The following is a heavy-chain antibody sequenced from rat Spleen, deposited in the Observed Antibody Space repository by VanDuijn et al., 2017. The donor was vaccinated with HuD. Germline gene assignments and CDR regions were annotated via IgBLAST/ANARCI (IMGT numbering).Heavy chain of an antibody. J-gene: IGHJ2*01. CDR1: VFTFSDYG. D-gene: IGHD1-9*01. V-gene: IGHV5-29*01. CDR2: ISYGDSSVHSST. Sequence: EVQLVESGGGLVQPGRSLKLSCAASVFTFSDYGMAWVRQAPTKGLEWVATISYGDSSVHSSTYYRDSVKGRFTISRANAKSTLNLQMDSLRSEDTATYYCARRHYGYTDYFDYWGQGVMVTVSS. CDR3: ARRHYGYTDYFDY.